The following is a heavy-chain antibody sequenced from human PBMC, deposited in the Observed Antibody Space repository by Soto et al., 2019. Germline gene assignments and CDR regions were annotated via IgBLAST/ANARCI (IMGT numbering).Heavy chain of an antibody. V-gene: IGHV3-23*01. CDR2: ISDNGGTT. D-gene: IGHD3-22*01. CDR3: AKDPRQLIVYFYY. Sequence: GGSLRLSCAASEFTFSNYAMSWVRQAPGKGLEWVSSISDNGGTTYYADSVKGRFTISRDNSKNTLYLQMNSLRAEDTAVFYCAKDPRQLIVYFYYWGQGTQVPVSS. J-gene: IGHJ4*02. CDR1: EFTFSNYA.